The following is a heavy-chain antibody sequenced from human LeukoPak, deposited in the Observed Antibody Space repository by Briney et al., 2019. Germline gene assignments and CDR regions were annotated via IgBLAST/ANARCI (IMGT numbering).Heavy chain of an antibody. J-gene: IGHJ4*02. Sequence: GGSLRLSCAASGFTFSSYAMSWVRQAPGKGLEGVSAISGSGGSTYYADSVKGRFTISRDNSKNTLYLQMNSLRAEDTAVYYCAKIAEAVSSNYYFDYWGQGTLVTVSS. CDR1: GFTFSSYA. D-gene: IGHD2-21*01. CDR3: AKIAEAVSSNYYFDY. CDR2: ISGSGGST. V-gene: IGHV3-23*01.